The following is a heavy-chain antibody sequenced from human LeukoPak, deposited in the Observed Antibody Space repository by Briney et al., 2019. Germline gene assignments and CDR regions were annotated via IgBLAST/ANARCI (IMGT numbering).Heavy chain of an antibody. CDR3: ARDAPHNWFDP. CDR2: ISYSGST. D-gene: IGHD1-14*01. V-gene: IGHV4-59*01. CDR1: GASISSYY. J-gene: IGHJ5*02. Sequence: SETLSLTCTVSGASISSYYWSWIQQPPGKGLEWIGYISYSGSTNYNPSLKSRVTISADTSKNQFSLKLSSVTAADTAVYYCARDAPHNWFDPWGQGTLVTVSS.